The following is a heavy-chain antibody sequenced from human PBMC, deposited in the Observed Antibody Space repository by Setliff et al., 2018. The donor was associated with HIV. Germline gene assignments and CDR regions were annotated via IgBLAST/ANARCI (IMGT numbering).Heavy chain of an antibody. CDR1: GFTFSPYW. CDR3: ARDRWFSNNWYSDY. V-gene: IGHV3-74*03. D-gene: IGHD6-13*01. J-gene: IGHJ4*02. CDR2: INSDGTST. Sequence: GGSLRLSCAASGFTFSPYWMHWVRQAPGKGLVWVSRINSDGTSTTYADSVKGRFTISRDNAKNTLYPQMNSLRPEDTAMYYCARDRWFSNNWYSDYWGQGTLVTVSS.